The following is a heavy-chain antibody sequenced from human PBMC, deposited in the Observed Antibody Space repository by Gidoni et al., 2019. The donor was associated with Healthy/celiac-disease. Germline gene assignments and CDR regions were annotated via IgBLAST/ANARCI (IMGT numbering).Heavy chain of an antibody. CDR2: ISYDGSNK. Sequence: QVQLVGSGGGGVQAGRALEPSLEASGLPFTSSGLTWARRAPGKGLEWVSVISYDGSNKYYADSVKGRFTISRDNSKNTLYLQMNSLRAEDTAVYYCAKDLGPHDYSNWGYILPKDYYYGMDAWGQGTTVTVSS. V-gene: IGHV3-30*18. CDR1: GLPFTSSG. J-gene: IGHJ6*02. CDR3: AKDLGPHDYSNWGYILPKDYYYGMDA. D-gene: IGHD4-4*01.